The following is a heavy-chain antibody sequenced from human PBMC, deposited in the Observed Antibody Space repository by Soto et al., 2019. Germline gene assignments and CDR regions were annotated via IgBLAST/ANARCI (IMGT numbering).Heavy chain of an antibody. CDR3: ARDQSPEGYYDYVWGSYRPGDY. CDR2: INPSGGST. J-gene: IGHJ4*02. D-gene: IGHD3-16*02. Sequence: QVQLVQSGAEVKKPGASVKVSCKASGYTFTSYYMHWVRQAPGQGLEWMGIINPSGGSTSYAQKFKGSVTMTRDTSTSTVYMELSSLRSEDTAVYYCARDQSPEGYYDYVWGSYRPGDYWGQGTLVTVSS. CDR1: GYTFTSYY. V-gene: IGHV1-46*01.